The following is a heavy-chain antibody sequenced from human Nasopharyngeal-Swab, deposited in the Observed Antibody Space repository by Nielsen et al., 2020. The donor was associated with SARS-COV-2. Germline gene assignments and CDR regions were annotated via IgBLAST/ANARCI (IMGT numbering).Heavy chain of an antibody. Sequence: ASVKVSCKASGYTFTSYYMHWVRQDPGQGLEWMGIINPSGGSTSYAQKFQGRVTMTRDTSTSTVYMELSSLRSEDTAVYYCARASYYDFWSGPTLPSDYWGQGTLVTVSS. CDR2: INPSGGST. CDR1: GYTFTSYY. J-gene: IGHJ4*02. D-gene: IGHD3-3*01. CDR3: ARASYYDFWSGPTLPSDY. V-gene: IGHV1-46*01.